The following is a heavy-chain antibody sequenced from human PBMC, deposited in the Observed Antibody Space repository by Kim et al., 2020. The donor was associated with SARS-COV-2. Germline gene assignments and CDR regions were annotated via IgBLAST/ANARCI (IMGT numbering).Heavy chain of an antibody. Sequence: SETLSLTCTVSGGSISSYYWSWIRQPPGKGLEWIGYIYYSGSTNYNPSLKSRVTISVDTSKNQFSLKLSSVTAADTAVYYCASLTPLVTTRGGATYGDAFDIWGQGTMVTVSS. J-gene: IGHJ3*02. CDR3: ASLTPLVTTRGGATYGDAFDI. CDR1: GGSISSYY. CDR2: IYYSGST. D-gene: IGHD4-17*01. V-gene: IGHV4-59*01.